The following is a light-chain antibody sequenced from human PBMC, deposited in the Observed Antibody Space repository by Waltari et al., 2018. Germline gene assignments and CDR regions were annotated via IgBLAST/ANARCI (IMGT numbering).Light chain of an antibody. CDR3: QQYNTFPWT. V-gene: IGKV1-5*03. CDR2: KAS. Sequence: DIQLTQSPSTLSASVGDRVTITSRASPTISSWLAWYQQKPGKAPNLLIYKASALESGVPSRFSGSGSATDFTLTISSLQPDDFATYYCQQYNTFPWTFGQGTKVEIK. J-gene: IGKJ1*01. CDR1: PTISSW.